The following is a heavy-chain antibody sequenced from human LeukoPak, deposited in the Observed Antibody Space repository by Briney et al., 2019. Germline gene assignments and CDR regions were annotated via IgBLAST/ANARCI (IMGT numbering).Heavy chain of an antibody. CDR1: GYSFTSYW. CDR2: IDPSDSYT. J-gene: IGHJ1*01. Sequence: RGESLRISCKGSGYSFTSYWISWVRQMPGKGLEWMGRIDPSDSYTNYSPSFQGHVTISADKSISTAYLQWSSLKASDTAMYYCAGAGIAVAGNAEYFQHWGQGTLVTVSS. D-gene: IGHD6-19*01. CDR3: AGAGIAVAGNAEYFQH. V-gene: IGHV5-10-1*01.